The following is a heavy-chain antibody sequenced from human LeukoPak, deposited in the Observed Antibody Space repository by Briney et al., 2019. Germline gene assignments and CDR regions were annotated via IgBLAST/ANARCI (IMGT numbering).Heavy chain of an antibody. Sequence: SETLSLTCTVSGGSINSYFWTWIRQPAGKGLEWIGRFYTGGSTNYNPSLRSRVSISLDMSKNQFSLKMSSVTAADTAVYYCARVSLVRGAPDYYFDYWGQGTLVTVSS. CDR3: ARVSLVRGAPDYYFDY. CDR2: FYTGGST. V-gene: IGHV4-4*07. D-gene: IGHD3-10*01. CDR1: GGSINSYF. J-gene: IGHJ4*02.